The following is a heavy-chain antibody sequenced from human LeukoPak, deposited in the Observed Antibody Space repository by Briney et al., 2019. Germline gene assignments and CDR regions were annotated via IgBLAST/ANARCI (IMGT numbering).Heavy chain of an antibody. CDR2: IIPILGIA. CDR3: ARVGTTVVTPFDYGMDV. CDR1: GGTFISYA. J-gene: IGHJ6*02. D-gene: IGHD4-23*01. Sequence: SVKVSCTASGGTFISYAISWVRQAPGQGLEWMGRIIPILGIANYAQKFQGRVTITADKSTSTAYMELSSLRSEDTAVYYCARVGTTVVTPFDYGMDVWGQGTTVTVSS. V-gene: IGHV1-69*04.